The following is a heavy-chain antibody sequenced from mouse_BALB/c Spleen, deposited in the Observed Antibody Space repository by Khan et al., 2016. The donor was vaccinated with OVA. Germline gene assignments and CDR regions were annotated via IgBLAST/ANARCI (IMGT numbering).Heavy chain of an antibody. CDR2: ISHSGST. V-gene: IGHV3-2*02. CDR1: GYSITSDYA. Sequence: EVQLVESGPGLVKPSQSLSLTCTVTGYSITSDYAWNWIRQFPGNKLEWMGYISHSGSTTYNPALKSRISITRDTSKDQFFLQLKSVTSEDTATYYCASELGRYYALDYWGQGTSVTVSS. D-gene: IGHD4-1*01. CDR3: ASELGRYYALDY. J-gene: IGHJ4*01.